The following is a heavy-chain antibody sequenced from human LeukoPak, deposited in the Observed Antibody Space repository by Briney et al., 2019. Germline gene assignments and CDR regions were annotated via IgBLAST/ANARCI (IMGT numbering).Heavy chain of an antibody. V-gene: IGHV1-18*01. J-gene: IGHJ6*02. CDR2: ISAYNGNT. CDR3: ARETAYYYDSSGYYPGYYYYGMDV. CDR1: GYTFTSYG. D-gene: IGHD3-22*01. Sequence: ASVNVSCKASGYTFTSYGISWVRQAPGQGLEWMGWISAYNGNTNYAQKLQGRVTMTTDTSTSTAYMELRSLRSDDTAVYYCARETAYYYDSSGYYPGYYYYGMDVWGQGTTATVSS.